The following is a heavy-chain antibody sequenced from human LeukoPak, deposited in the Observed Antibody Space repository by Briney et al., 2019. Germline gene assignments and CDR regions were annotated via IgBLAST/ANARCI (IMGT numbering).Heavy chain of an antibody. D-gene: IGHD1-14*01. V-gene: IGHV3-11*01. Sequence: GGSQRLCCAASGFIFSVFCMSWVRQSPGKGLEWISYISGSGHDINYVDSVKGRFTVSRDNAKNSLYLQMNSLSADDTAIYYCAITARSGDLRGQGTLVTVSS. J-gene: IGHJ5*02. CDR3: AITARSGDL. CDR2: ISGSGHDI. CDR1: GFIFSVFC.